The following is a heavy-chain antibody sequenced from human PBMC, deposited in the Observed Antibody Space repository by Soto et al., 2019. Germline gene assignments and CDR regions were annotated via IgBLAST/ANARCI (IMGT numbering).Heavy chain of an antibody. Sequence: LSLTFTVSGGSISSYYWSWIRQPPGKGLEWIGYIYYSGSTNYNPSLKSRVTIPVDTSKNQFSLKLSSVTAADTAVYYCARGWAAAGTWDDAFDIWGQGTMVTVSS. V-gene: IGHV4-59*01. CDR2: IYYSGST. CDR1: GGSISSYY. D-gene: IGHD6-13*01. J-gene: IGHJ3*02. CDR3: ARGWAAAGTWDDAFDI.